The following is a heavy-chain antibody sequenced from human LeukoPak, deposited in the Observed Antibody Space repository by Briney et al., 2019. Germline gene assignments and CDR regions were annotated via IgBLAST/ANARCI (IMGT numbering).Heavy chain of an antibody. Sequence: SETLSLTCTVSGGSISSYSWSWIRQPPGKGLEWIGYIYYSGSTNYNPSLKSRVTISVDTPKNQFSLKLCSVTAADTAVYYCARDSSARGDFDYWGQGTLVTVSS. CDR3: ARDSSARGDFDY. V-gene: IGHV4-59*01. CDR2: IYYSGST. D-gene: IGHD3-10*01. J-gene: IGHJ4*02. CDR1: GGSISSYS.